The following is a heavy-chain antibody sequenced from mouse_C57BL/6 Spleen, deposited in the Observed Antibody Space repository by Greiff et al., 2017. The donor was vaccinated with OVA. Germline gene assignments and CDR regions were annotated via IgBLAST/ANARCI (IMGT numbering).Heavy chain of an antibody. J-gene: IGHJ1*03. Sequence: VKLQESGAELVKPGASVKISCKASGYAFSSYWMNWVKQRPGKGLEWIGQIYPGDGDTNYNGKFKGKATLTADKSSSTAYMQLSSLTSEDSAVYFCARLFYYDYDDGYFDVWGTGTTVTVSS. CDR2: IYPGDGDT. V-gene: IGHV1-80*01. CDR1: GYAFSSYW. CDR3: ARLFYYDYDDGYFDV. D-gene: IGHD2-4*01.